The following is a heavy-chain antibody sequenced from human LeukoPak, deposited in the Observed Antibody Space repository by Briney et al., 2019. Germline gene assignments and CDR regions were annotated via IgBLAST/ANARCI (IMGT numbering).Heavy chain of an antibody. CDR2: ISYDGSNK. D-gene: IGHD5-24*01. CDR3: AKDERSDGYIYYYYYGMDV. Sequence: AGSLRLSCAASGFTFSSYGMHWVRQAPGKGLEWVAVISYDGSNKYYADSVKGRFTISRDNSKNTLYLQMNSLRAEDTAVYYCAKDERSDGYIYYYYYGMDVWGQGTTVTVSS. J-gene: IGHJ6*02. CDR1: GFTFSSYG. V-gene: IGHV3-30*18.